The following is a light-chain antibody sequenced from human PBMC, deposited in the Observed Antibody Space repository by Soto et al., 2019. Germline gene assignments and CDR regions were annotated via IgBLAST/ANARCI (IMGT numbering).Light chain of an antibody. Sequence: DIQMTQSPSTLSASVGDRVTITCRASQTLSSWLAWYQQKPGKAPKLLIYDVSSLESGVPSRFSGSGSATEFTLTISSLQPDDFATYYCQQYNSYSLTFGGGTKVEIK. V-gene: IGKV1-5*01. CDR1: QTLSSW. CDR3: QQYNSYSLT. CDR2: DVS. J-gene: IGKJ4*01.